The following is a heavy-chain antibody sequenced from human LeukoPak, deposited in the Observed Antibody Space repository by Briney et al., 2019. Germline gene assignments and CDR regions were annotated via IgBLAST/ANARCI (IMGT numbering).Heavy chain of an antibody. Sequence: SVKVSCKASGGTFSSYAISWVRQAPGQGLEWMGGIIPIFGTANYAQKFQGRVTITTDESTSTAYMELSSLRSEDTAVYYCARAGYCSSTSCYPVDLYYYYYYMDVWGKGTTVTASS. CDR3: ARAGYCSSTSCYPVDLYYYYYYMDV. V-gene: IGHV1-69*05. J-gene: IGHJ6*03. D-gene: IGHD2-2*01. CDR1: GGTFSSYA. CDR2: IIPIFGTA.